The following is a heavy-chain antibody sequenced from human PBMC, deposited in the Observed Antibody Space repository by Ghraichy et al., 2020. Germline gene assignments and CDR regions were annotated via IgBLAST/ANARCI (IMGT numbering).Heavy chain of an antibody. Sequence: GGSLRLSCAASGFTFSSYAMSWVRQAPGKGLEWVSAISGSGGSTYYADSVKGRFTISRDNSKNTLYLQMNSLRAEDTAVYYCAKESVTTIFGVVIGYFDYWGQGTLVTVSS. CDR1: GFTFSSYA. CDR2: ISGSGGST. J-gene: IGHJ4*02. D-gene: IGHD3-3*01. CDR3: AKESVTTIFGVVIGYFDY. V-gene: IGHV3-23*01.